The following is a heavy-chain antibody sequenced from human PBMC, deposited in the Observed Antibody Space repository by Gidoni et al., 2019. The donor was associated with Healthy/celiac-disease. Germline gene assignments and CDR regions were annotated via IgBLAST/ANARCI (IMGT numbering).Heavy chain of an antibody. CDR1: VFNFSSYG. CDR2: ISYDGSNK. Sequence: QVQLVESGGGVVQPGRSLRLSFAASVFNFSSYGMHWVRQAPGKVLEWVAVISYDGSNKYYADSVKGRFTIAKDNSKNTLYLQMNSLRAEETAVYYCAKGATSTGEWFDPWGQGTLVTVSS. J-gene: IGHJ5*02. V-gene: IGHV3-30*18. D-gene: IGHD1-26*01. CDR3: AKGATSTGEWFDP.